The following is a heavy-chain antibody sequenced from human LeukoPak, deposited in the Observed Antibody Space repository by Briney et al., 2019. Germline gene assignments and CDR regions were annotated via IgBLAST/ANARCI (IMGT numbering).Heavy chain of an antibody. CDR2: INTNTGNP. Sequence: ASVKVSCKASGYTFTSFAMNWVRQAPGQGLEWMGWINTNTGNPTYAQGFTGRFVFSLDTSVSTANLQISSLKAEDTAVYYCSRPGGYGGNSLWGFQHWGQGTLVTVSS. D-gene: IGHD4-23*01. CDR1: GYTFTSFA. J-gene: IGHJ1*01. V-gene: IGHV7-4-1*02. CDR3: SRPGGYGGNSLWGFQH.